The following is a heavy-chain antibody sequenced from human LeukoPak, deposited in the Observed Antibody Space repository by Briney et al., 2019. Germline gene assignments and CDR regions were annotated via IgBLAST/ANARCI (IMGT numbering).Heavy chain of an antibody. CDR1: GGSISGYY. Sequence: SSETLSHTCSVSGGSISGYYWSWIRQPPGQGLEWIGYIYYSGSTNYNPSLKSRVTISLDTSKNQFSLRLSSVTAADTAVYYCARDLLTGRYGMDVWGQGTTVTVSS. J-gene: IGHJ6*02. CDR3: ARDLLTGRYGMDV. V-gene: IGHV4-59*01. D-gene: IGHD3-9*01. CDR2: IYYSGST.